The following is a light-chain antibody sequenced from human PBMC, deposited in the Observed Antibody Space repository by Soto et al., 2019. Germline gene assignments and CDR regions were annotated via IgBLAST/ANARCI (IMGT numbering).Light chain of an antibody. CDR3: QQTYRLPPT. J-gene: IGKJ4*01. V-gene: IGKV1-39*01. Sequence: DIQMTQSPSSLSASVGDRVTITCRASQTISSSLNWYQKRPGTPPTLLILGASSLQRGVPSRYSGSGSGTDFTLTIDSLQPEDFATYYCQQTYRLPPTFGEGTKVDIK. CDR2: GAS. CDR1: QTISSS.